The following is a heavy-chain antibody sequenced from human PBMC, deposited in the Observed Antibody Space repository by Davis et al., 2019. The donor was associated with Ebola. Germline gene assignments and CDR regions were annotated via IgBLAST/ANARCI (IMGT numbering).Heavy chain of an antibody. CDR1: GYTFTGYY. CDR2: INPNSGGA. D-gene: IGHD6-19*01. J-gene: IGHJ4*02. V-gene: IGHV1-2*02. Sequence: AASAKVSCKASGYTFTGYYMHWVRQAPGQGPEWMGWINPNSGGANYAQKFQGRVTMTRDTSISTAYMELSRLRSDDTAVYYCARGYSSGWYGFDYWGQGTLVTVSS. CDR3: ARGYSSGWYGFDY.